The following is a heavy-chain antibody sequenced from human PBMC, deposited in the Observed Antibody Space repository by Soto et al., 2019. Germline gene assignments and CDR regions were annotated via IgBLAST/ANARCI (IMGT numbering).Heavy chain of an antibody. CDR1: GGSVSSVNAY. Sequence: SETLSLTCNVSGGSVSSVNAYWTWIRQPPGKGLEWIGYIFYRGSTSYNPSLRSRVSISMDTSKNQFSLTLSSVTAADTAVYYCARDNYGSGSYSPFDYCGPGTLVT. CDR3: ARDNYGSGSYSPFDY. J-gene: IGHJ4*02. V-gene: IGHV4-30-4*01. CDR2: IFYRGST. D-gene: IGHD3-10*01.